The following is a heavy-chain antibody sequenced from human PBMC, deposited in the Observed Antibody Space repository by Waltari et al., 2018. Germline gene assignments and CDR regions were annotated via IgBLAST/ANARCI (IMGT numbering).Heavy chain of an antibody. D-gene: IGHD3-3*01. Sequence: QLQLQESGPGLVKPSESLSLTCTVSGGSISSSSYYWGWIRQPPGKGLEWIGSIYYSGSTYYNPSLKSRVTISVDTSKNQFSLKLSSVTAADTAVYYCAIGRITYYDFWSGYYPDAFDIWGQGTMVTVSS. CDR1: GGSISSSSYY. CDR3: AIGRITYYDFWSGYYPDAFDI. J-gene: IGHJ3*02. CDR2: IYYSGST. V-gene: IGHV4-39*01.